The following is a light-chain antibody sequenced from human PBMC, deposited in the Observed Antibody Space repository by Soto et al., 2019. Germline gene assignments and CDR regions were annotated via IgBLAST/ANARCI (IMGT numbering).Light chain of an antibody. CDR2: GAF. CDR3: QQYNDWPLT. J-gene: IGKJ1*01. CDR1: QSVRSN. Sequence: EIVMTQSPVTLSVSPGERATLSCRASQSVRSNLAWYQQKPGQAHSLLIYGAFTRATGIPTRFSGTGSGTEFTLTISSLQSEDFALYYCQQYNDWPLTFGQGTKVEV. V-gene: IGKV3-15*01.